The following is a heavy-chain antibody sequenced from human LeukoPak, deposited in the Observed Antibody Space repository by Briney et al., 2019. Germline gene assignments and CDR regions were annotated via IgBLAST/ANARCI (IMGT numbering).Heavy chain of an antibody. CDR1: GFTFSSYE. V-gene: IGHV3-48*03. CDR2: ISSGGSTI. D-gene: IGHD5-12*01. CDR3: TRDRLGATFDY. J-gene: IGHJ4*02. Sequence: GGSLRLSCAASGFTFSSYEMHWVRQAPGKGLDWLSYISSGGSTIYYADSVMGRFTISRDNAKNSLYLQMNSLRAEDTAVYYCTRDRLGATFDYWGQGTLVTVSS.